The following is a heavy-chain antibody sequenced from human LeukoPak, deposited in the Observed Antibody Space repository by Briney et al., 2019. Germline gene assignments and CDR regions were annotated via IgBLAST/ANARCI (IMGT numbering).Heavy chain of an antibody. CDR1: GFTFSSYW. CDR3: ARVDTVMAYYFDL. J-gene: IGHJ4*02. D-gene: IGHD5-18*01. CDR2: IDGDGSST. V-gene: IGHV3-74*01. Sequence: GGSLRLSCAASGFTFSSYWMQWVRQAPGKGLVCVSRIDGDGSSTNYADSVKGRFTISRDNAKNTLYLQMNSLRAEDTAVYYCARVDTVMAYYFDLWGQGTLVTVSS.